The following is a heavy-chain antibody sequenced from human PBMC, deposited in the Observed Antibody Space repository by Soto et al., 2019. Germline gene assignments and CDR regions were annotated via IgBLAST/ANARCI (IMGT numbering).Heavy chain of an antibody. D-gene: IGHD3-16*02. CDR3: ARGQVMITFGGVIAYFDY. J-gene: IGHJ4*02. V-gene: IGHV4-34*01. Sequence: SETLSLTCAVYGGSFSGYYWSWIRQPPGKGLEWIGEINHSGSTNYNPSLKSRVTISVDTSKNQFSLKLSSVTAADTAVYYCARGQVMITFGGVIAYFDYWGQGTLVTVSS. CDR2: INHSGST. CDR1: GGSFSGYY.